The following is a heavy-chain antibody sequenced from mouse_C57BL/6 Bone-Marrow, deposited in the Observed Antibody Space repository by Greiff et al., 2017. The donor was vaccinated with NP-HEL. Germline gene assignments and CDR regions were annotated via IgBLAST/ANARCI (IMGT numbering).Heavy chain of an antibody. CDR3: ARSDYGSSAGFAY. CDR2: IDPANGNT. CDR1: GFNIKNTY. J-gene: IGHJ3*01. V-gene: IGHV14-3*01. Sequence: VQLQQSVAELVRPGASVKLSCTASGFNIKNTYMHWVKQRPEQGLEWIGRIDPANGNTKYAPKFQGRVTITADTSSNTDYLQLSSLTSEDTAINYCARSDYGSSAGFAYWGQGTLVTVSA. D-gene: IGHD1-1*01.